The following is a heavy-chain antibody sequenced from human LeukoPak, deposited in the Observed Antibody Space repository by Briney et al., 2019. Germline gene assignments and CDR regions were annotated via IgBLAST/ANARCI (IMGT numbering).Heavy chain of an antibody. J-gene: IGHJ4*02. Sequence: GGSLRLSCADSGITFSSYWMSWVRQAPGKGLEWVANIKQDGGEKYYVDSVRGRFTISRDNAKNSLYLQMNNLRVEDTAVYYCARDGRPLDYWGQGTLVTVSS. CDR3: ARDGRPLDY. V-gene: IGHV3-7*03. CDR2: IKQDGGEK. CDR1: GITFSSYW.